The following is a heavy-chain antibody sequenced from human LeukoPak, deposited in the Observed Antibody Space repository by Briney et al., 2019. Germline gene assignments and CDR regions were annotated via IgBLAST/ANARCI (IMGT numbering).Heavy chain of an antibody. D-gene: IGHD3-9*01. Sequence: ASVKVSCKASGYTFTSYAMNWVRQAPGQGLEWMGWINTNTGNPTYAQGFTGRFVFSLDTSVSTAYLQISSLKAEDTAVYYCARDVLRYFDWVLPNWFDPWGQGTLVTVSS. CDR3: ARDVLRYFDWVLPNWFDP. CDR1: GYTFTSYA. CDR2: INTNTGNP. J-gene: IGHJ5*02. V-gene: IGHV7-4-1*02.